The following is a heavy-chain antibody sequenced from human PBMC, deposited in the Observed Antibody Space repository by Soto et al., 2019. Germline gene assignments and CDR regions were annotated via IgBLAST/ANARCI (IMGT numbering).Heavy chain of an antibody. CDR1: GFTFSSYG. CDR2: ISYDGSNK. Sequence: QVQLVESGGGVVQPGRSLRLSCAASGFTFSSYGMHWVRQAPGKGLEWVAVISYDGSNKYYADSVKGRFTISRDNSKNTLYLQMNSLRAEDTAVYYCARVSTYYDFWIYYCMDVWGQGTTVTVSS. CDR3: ARVSTYYDFWIYYCMDV. V-gene: IGHV3-30*03. J-gene: IGHJ6*02. D-gene: IGHD3-3*01.